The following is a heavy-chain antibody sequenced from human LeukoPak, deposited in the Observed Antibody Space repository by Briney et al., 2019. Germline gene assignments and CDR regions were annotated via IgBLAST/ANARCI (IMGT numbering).Heavy chain of an antibody. CDR3: ARDTGVGPTSDAFDI. CDR2: IKSKTDGGTT. J-gene: IGHJ3*02. CDR1: GFTFSNAW. D-gene: IGHD1-26*01. V-gene: IGHV3-15*01. Sequence: GGSLRLSCAASGFTFSNAWMSWVRQAPGKGLEWVGRIKSKTDGGTTDYAAPVKGRFTISRDNSKNTLYLQMNSLRAEDTAVYYCARDTGVGPTSDAFDIWGQGTMVTVSS.